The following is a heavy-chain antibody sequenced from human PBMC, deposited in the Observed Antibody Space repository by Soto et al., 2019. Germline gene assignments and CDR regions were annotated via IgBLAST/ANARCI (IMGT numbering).Heavy chain of an antibody. CDR1: GFTFSSYG. D-gene: IGHD1-26*01. CDR3: AKNGLSGSYFAFDY. CDR2: ISYDGSNK. J-gene: IGHJ4*02. V-gene: IGHV3-30*18. Sequence: QVQLVESGGGVVQPGRSLRLSCAASGFTFSSYGMHWVRQAPGEGLEWVAVISYDGSNKYYADSVKGRFTISRDNSKNTLYLQMNSLRAEDTAVYYCAKNGLSGSYFAFDYWGQGTLVTVSS.